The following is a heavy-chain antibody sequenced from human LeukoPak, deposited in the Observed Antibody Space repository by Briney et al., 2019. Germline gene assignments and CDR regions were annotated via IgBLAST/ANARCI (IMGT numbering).Heavy chain of an antibody. V-gene: IGHV4-34*01. CDR1: GGSFSGYY. CDR2: INHSGST. J-gene: IGHJ4*02. D-gene: IGHD2/OR15-2a*01. Sequence: PSETLSLTCAVHGGSFSGYYWSWIRQPPGKGLEWIGEINHSGSTNYNPSLKSRVTISVDTSKNQFSLKLSSVTAADTAVYYCARENPRIRYYFDYWGQGTLVTVSS. CDR3: ARENPRIRYYFDY.